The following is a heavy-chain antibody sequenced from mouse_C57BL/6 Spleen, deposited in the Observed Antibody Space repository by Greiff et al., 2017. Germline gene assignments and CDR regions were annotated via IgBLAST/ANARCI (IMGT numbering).Heavy chain of an antibody. Sequence: EVKVVESGGGLVQPGGSLSLSCAASGFTFTDYYMSWVRQPPGKALEWLGFIRNKANGYTTEYSASVKGRFTISRDNSQSILYLQMNALRAEDSATYYCARDGYDGYFDYWGQGTTLTVSS. CDR1: GFTFTDYY. V-gene: IGHV7-3*01. CDR3: ARDGYDGYFDY. CDR2: IRNKANGYTT. J-gene: IGHJ2*01. D-gene: IGHD2-2*01.